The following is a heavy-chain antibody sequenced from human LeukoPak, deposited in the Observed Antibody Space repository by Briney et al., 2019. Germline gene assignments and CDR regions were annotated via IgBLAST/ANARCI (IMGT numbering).Heavy chain of an antibody. D-gene: IGHD3-22*01. Sequence: GGSLRLSCAASGFTFSSYKMNWVRQAPGKGLEWVSYISSSGNTIYYADSVKGRFTVSRDNAKNSLYLQMNSLRAEDTAVYYCARGEYYDSSGYMGFDPWGQGTLVTVSS. CDR1: GFTFSSYK. J-gene: IGHJ5*02. CDR3: ARGEYYDSSGYMGFDP. CDR2: ISSSGNTI. V-gene: IGHV3-48*03.